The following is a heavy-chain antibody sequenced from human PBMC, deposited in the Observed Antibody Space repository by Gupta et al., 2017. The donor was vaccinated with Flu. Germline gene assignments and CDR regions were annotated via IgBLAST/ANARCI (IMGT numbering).Heavy chain of an antibody. CDR3: ARDGVWGIVVAPNAFDI. Sequence: PGKGLEWVSYISGGGSTIHYADSVRGRFTISRDNAKNSLYLQMNNLRADDTGVYYCARDGVWGIVVAPNAFDIWGQGTTVSVSP. D-gene: IGHD1-26*01. J-gene: IGHJ3*02. V-gene: IGHV3-48*03. CDR2: ISGGGSTI.